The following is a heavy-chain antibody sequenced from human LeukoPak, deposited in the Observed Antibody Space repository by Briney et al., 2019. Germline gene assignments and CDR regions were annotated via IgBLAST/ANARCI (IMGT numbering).Heavy chain of an antibody. V-gene: IGHV4-39*07. J-gene: IGHJ6*03. CDR2: INYSRNP. CDR1: GGSISSSRYS. CDR3: ARERIGTGTVLGKDYYYMDV. Sequence: SETLSLTCNVFGGSISSSRYSWCWIRQPPGKGLEWIGNINYSRNPYYNPSLKSRVTISVDTSKNQFSLKLSSVTAADTAMYYCARERIGTGTVLGKDYYYMDVWGKGTTVTVSS. D-gene: IGHD3-16*01.